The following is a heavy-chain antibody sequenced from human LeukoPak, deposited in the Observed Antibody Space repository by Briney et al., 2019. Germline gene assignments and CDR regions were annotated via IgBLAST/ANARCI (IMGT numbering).Heavy chain of an antibody. CDR1: GYSISSGYY. J-gene: IGHJ4*02. V-gene: IGHV4-38-2*02. Sequence: PSETLSLTCTVSGYSISSGYYWGWIRQPPGKGLEWIGSIYYSGSTYYNPSLKSRVTISVDTSKNQFSLKLSSVTAADTAVYYCARRDPFFDYWGQGTLVTVSS. CDR3: ARRDPFFDY. D-gene: IGHD2-21*02. CDR2: IYYSGST.